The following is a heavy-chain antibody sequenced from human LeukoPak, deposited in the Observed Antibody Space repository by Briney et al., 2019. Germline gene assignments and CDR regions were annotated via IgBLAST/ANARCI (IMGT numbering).Heavy chain of an antibody. V-gene: IGHV3-30-3*01. CDR2: ITYDGSDK. D-gene: IGHD3-10*01. CDR3: ARVPYGSGTYTDY. J-gene: IGHJ4*02. CDR1: GFTFSTYV. Sequence: GGSLRLSCAASGFTFSTYVMHWVRQAPGKGLEWVAVITYDGSDKYYADSVKGRFTISRDNSKNTVYLQMNSLRAEDTAVYYCARVPYGSGTYTDYWGRGTLVTVSS.